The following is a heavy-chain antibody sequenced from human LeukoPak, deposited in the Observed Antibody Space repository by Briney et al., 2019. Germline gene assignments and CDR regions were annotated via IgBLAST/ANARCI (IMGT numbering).Heavy chain of an antibody. CDR2: IYYGGST. J-gene: IGHJ4*02. V-gene: IGHV4-59*12. Sequence: ASETLSLTCTVSGDSISRYSWSWIRQPPGKGLEWIGYIYYGGSTYYNPSLKSRVTISVDTSKNQFSLKLSSVTAADTAVYYCARVLGYCSSTSCYTGPYFDYWGQGTLVTVSS. CDR3: ARVLGYCSSTSCYTGPYFDY. D-gene: IGHD2-2*02. CDR1: GDSISRYS.